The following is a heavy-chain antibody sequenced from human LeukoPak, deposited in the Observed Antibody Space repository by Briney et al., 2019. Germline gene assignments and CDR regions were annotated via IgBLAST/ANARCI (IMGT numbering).Heavy chain of an antibody. CDR1: GFTFSSYS. D-gene: IGHD3/OR15-3a*01. J-gene: IGHJ4*02. CDR3: AKGTSPLGPFDY. CDR2: IHNSGVST. V-gene: IGHV3-23*01. Sequence: PGGSLRLSCAASGFTFSSYSMNWVRQAPGKGPEWVSAIHNSGVSTYYADSVKGRFTISRDNSKNTLYLQMNSLRAEDTAVYYCAKGTSPLGPFDYWGQGTLVTVSS.